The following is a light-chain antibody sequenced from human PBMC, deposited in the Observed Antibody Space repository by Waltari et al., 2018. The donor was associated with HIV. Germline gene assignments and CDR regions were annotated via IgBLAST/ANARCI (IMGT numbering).Light chain of an antibody. Sequence: DIQMTQSPASLSASVGGRVSISCRSSQNINSYLNWYQQKPGRAPQLLVYGALNLYTWAPRRVSGSGSGTDFTLTITSLQPEDFATYFCQQSYSLPVTFGGGTKVEV. CDR1: QNINSY. CDR2: GAL. CDR3: QQSYSLPVT. V-gene: IGKV1-39*01. J-gene: IGKJ4*01.